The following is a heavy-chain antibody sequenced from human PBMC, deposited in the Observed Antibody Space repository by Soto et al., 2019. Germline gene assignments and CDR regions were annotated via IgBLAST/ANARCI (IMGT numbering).Heavy chain of an antibody. V-gene: IGHV4-31*03. Sequence: SETLSLTCTVSGGSISSGGYYWSWIRQHPGKGLEWIGYIYYSGSTYYNPSLKSRVTISVDTSKNQFSLKLSSVTAADTAVYYCARGTGVRGSPYYFDYWGQGTLVTVSS. J-gene: IGHJ4*02. CDR2: IYYSGST. CDR1: GGSISSGGYY. CDR3: ARGTGVRGSPYYFDY. D-gene: IGHD3-10*01.